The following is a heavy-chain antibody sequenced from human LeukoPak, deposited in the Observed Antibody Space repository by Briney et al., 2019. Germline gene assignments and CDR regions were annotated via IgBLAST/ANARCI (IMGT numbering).Heavy chain of an antibody. CDR1: GGSFSGYY. D-gene: IGHD2-2*01. V-gene: IGHV4-34*01. CDR2: INHSGST. J-gene: IGHJ6*03. CDR3: ARVGGCSNTGCHLGDYYYYMDV. Sequence: SETLSLTCAVYGGSFSGYYWSWIRQPPGKGLEWIGEINHSGSTNYNPSLKSRVTISVDTSKNQFSLKLSSVTAADTAVYYCARVGGCSNTGCHLGDYYYYMDVWGKGTTVTVSS.